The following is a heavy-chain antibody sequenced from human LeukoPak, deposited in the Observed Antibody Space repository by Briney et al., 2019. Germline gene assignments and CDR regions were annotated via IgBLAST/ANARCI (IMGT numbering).Heavy chain of an antibody. D-gene: IGHD2-2*01. CDR1: GYTFTSYG. Sequence: ASVKVSCKASGYTFTSYGISWVRQAPGQGLEWMGWISAYNGNTNYAQKLQGRVTMTTDTSTSTAYMELRSLRSDDTAVYYCARDPLDIVVVPAAPSYAFDIWGQGTMVTVSS. J-gene: IGHJ3*02. CDR3: ARDPLDIVVVPAAPSYAFDI. V-gene: IGHV1-18*01. CDR2: ISAYNGNT.